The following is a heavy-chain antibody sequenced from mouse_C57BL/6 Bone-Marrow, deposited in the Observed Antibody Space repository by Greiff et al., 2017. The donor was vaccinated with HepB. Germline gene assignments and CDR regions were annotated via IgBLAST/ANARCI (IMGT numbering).Heavy chain of an antibody. Sequence: DVKLVESGGGLVQPGESLKLSCESNEYEFPSHDMSWVRKTPEKRLELVAAINSDGGSTYYPDTMERRFIISRDNTKKTLYLQLSSLRAEDTALYYCARPDYYGSSYPLDYWGQGTTLTVSS. J-gene: IGHJ2*01. CDR3: ARPDYYGSSYPLDY. CDR2: INSDGGST. CDR1: EYEFPSHD. D-gene: IGHD1-1*01. V-gene: IGHV5-2*01.